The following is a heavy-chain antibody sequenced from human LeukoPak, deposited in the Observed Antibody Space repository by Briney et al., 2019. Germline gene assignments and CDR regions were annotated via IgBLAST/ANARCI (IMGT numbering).Heavy chain of an antibody. CDR2: IYYSGST. J-gene: IGHJ5*02. CDR1: GGSISSGDYY. CDR3: ARVFRPGSSCDP. V-gene: IGHV4-30-4*01. D-gene: IGHD6-13*01. Sequence: SETLSLTCTVSGGSISSGDYYWSWIRQPPGKGLEWIGYIYYSGSTYYNPSLKSRVTISVDTSKNQFSLKLSSVTAADTAVYYCARVFRPGSSCDPWGQGTLVIVSS.